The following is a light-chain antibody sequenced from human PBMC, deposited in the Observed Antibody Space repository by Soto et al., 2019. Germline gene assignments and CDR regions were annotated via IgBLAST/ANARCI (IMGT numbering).Light chain of an antibody. CDR1: QGISRY. V-gene: IGKV1-8*01. CDR2: AAS. CDR3: QQYYSYPFT. J-gene: IGKJ5*01. Sequence: AIRMTQSASSFSASTGDRVTITRRASQGISRYLAWYQQKPGKAPKLLSYAASTLQSGVPSRFRGSGSGTDFTLTISCLKSEDFETYYCQQYYSYPFTFGQGTRLEIK.